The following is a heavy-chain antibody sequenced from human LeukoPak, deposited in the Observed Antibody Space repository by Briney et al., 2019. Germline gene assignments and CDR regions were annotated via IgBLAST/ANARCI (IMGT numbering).Heavy chain of an antibody. CDR2: ISGSGDRT. J-gene: IGHJ1*01. CDR1: GFTFSSYA. V-gene: IGHV3-23*01. CDR3: SKEGDSGSYYYFQR. D-gene: IGHD1-26*01. Sequence: GGSLRLSCAASGFTFSSYAMRWVRQAPGKGLEWVSTISGSGDRTYYADSVKGRFTLSRDNSKNTLHLQMNSLRAEDTAVYYCSKEGDSGSYYYFQRWGQGTLVTVSS.